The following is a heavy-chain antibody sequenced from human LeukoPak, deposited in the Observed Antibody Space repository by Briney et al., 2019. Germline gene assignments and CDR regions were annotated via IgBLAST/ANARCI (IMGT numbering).Heavy chain of an antibody. Sequence: GGSLRLSCAASGFTFSSYGMHWVRQAPGKGLEWVTFIQYNGNNKYYAESVKGRFTISRDNSKNTLYLQMNSLRAEDTAVYYCAKGGRYWDYWGQGTLVTVSS. D-gene: IGHD2-8*02. J-gene: IGHJ4*02. V-gene: IGHV3-30*02. CDR1: GFTFSSYG. CDR2: IQYNGNNK. CDR3: AKGGRYWDY.